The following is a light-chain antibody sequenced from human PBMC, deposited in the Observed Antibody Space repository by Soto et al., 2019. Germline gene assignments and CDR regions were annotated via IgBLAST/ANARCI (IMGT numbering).Light chain of an antibody. Sequence: QSVLTQPPSASGTHGQRVTISCSGSSSNIGSYTVNWYQQLPGTAPKLLIYSNDQRPSGVPDRISGSKSGTSASLAISGLHSEDEADYYCAAWDDSLNGPVVFGGGTKLTVL. V-gene: IGLV1-44*01. CDR1: SSNIGSYT. CDR3: AAWDDSLNGPVV. J-gene: IGLJ2*01. CDR2: SND.